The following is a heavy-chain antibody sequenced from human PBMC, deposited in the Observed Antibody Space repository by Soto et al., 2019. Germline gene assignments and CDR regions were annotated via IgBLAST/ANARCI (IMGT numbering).Heavy chain of an antibody. V-gene: IGHV1-18*01. J-gene: IGHJ6*02. CDR3: SRFIMVGGWFDPNYYHGMDV. D-gene: IGHD6-19*01. CDR2: ISGYNGNT. CDR1: GYTFSNYG. Sequence: ASVKVSCKXSGYTFSNYGINWVRQAPGQGLEWMGWISGYNGNTNYAQTVQGRATMTTDTSTGTVYMELRSLKSDDTAIYYCSRFIMVGGWFDPNYYHGMDVWGQGTTVTVSS.